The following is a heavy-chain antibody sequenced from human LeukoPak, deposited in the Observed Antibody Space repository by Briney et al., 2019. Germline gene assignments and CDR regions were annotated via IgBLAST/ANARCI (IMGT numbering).Heavy chain of an antibody. CDR3: ARGRGWLQSTPFDY. V-gene: IGHV4-59*01. Sequence: SETLSLTCSVSGASISSYYWSWIRQPPGKGLEWIGYIYYSGSTNYNPSLKSRVTMSLDTSKSQFSLNLSSVTAAGTAVYYCARGRGWLQSTPFDYWGQGTLVTVSS. CDR1: GASISSYY. CDR2: IYYSGST. J-gene: IGHJ4*02. D-gene: IGHD5-24*01.